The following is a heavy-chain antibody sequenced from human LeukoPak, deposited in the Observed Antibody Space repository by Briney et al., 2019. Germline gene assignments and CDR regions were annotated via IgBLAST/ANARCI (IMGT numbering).Heavy chain of an antibody. V-gene: IGHV3-21*01. CDR3: ARGFWYCSGGSCYSAFFDY. J-gene: IGHJ4*02. Sequence: GGSLRLSWAASGFTFSSYSMNWVRQAPGKGLEWVSSISSSSSYIYYADSVKGRFTISRDNAKNSLYLQMNSLRAEDTAVYYCARGFWYCSGGSCYSAFFDYWGQGTLVTVSS. D-gene: IGHD2-15*01. CDR2: ISSSSSYI. CDR1: GFTFSSYS.